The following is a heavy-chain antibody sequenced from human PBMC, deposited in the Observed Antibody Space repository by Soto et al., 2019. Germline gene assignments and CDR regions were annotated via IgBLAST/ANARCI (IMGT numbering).Heavy chain of an antibody. Sequence: QGKGLEWSGSIYYSGCTYYNPSLKSRVTISVDTSKNQFSLKLSSVTAADTAVYYCARQTGNSLYYYYMDVWGKRTSVSV. CDR3: ARQTGNSLYYYYMDV. V-gene: IGHV4-39*01. D-gene: IGHD1-1*01. J-gene: IGHJ6*03. CDR2: IYYSGCT.